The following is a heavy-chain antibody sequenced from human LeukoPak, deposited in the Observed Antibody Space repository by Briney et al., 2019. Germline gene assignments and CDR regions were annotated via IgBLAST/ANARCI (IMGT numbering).Heavy chain of an antibody. V-gene: IGHV3-23*01. CDR2: ISGSGGST. D-gene: IGHD3-16*02. CDR1: GFTFSSYA. J-gene: IGHJ4*02. CDR3: AKVGEYDYVWGSYRPYFDY. Sequence: GGSLRLSCAASGFTFSSYAMSWVRQAPGKGLEWVSAISGSGGSTYYADSVKGRFTISRDNSKNTLYQQMNSLRAEDTAVYYCAKVGEYDYVWGSYRPYFDYWGQGTLVTVSS.